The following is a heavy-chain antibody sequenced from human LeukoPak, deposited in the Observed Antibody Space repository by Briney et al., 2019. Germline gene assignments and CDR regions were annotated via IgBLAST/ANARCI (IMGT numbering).Heavy chain of an antibody. CDR1: GYSFTNYW. Sequence: GESLKISCKGSGYSFTNYWIGWVRPMPGKGLEWMGIIYPGDSDTRYSTSFQGQVTISADKSISTAYLQWSSLKASDTAMYYCARHVGDSSRWYSDWGQGTLVTVSS. J-gene: IGHJ4*02. CDR2: IYPGDSDT. CDR3: ARHVGDSSRWYSD. D-gene: IGHD6-13*01. V-gene: IGHV5-51*01.